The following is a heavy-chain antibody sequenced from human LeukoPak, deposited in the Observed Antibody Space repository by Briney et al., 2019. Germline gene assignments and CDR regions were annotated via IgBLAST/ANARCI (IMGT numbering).Heavy chain of an antibody. CDR1: GFTFSSYG. V-gene: IGHV3-23*01. Sequence: QPGGTLRLSCAASGFTFSSYGMSWVRQAPGKGLEWVSAISGSGDSTYYADSVKGRFTISRDNSKNTLYMQMNSLRAEDTAVYYCAKDVRFNLEWVVTTIDTLDAFDMWGQGTMVTVSS. J-gene: IGHJ3*02. CDR2: ISGSGDST. D-gene: IGHD2-21*02. CDR3: AKDVRFNLEWVVTTIDTLDAFDM.